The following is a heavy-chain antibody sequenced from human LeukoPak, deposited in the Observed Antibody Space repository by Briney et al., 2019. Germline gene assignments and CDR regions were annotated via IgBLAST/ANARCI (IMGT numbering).Heavy chain of an antibody. CDR3: ARGAKWLPHY. CDR1: GGSFSGYY. Sequence: SETLSLTCAVYGGSFSGYYWSWIRQPPGKGLEWIGEINHSGSTNYNPSLKSRVTISVDTSKNQFSLKLSSVTAADTAVYYCARGAKWLPHYWGQGTLVTVSS. V-gene: IGHV4-34*01. J-gene: IGHJ4*02. D-gene: IGHD3-22*01. CDR2: INHSGST.